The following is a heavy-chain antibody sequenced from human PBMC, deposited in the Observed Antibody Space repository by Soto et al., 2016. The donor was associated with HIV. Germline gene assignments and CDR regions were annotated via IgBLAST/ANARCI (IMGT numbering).Heavy chain of an antibody. CDR3: TTGTDRGLTYYYYYGMDV. Sequence: EVQLVESGGGLVKPGGSLRLPCAASGFTFSNAWMTWVRQAPGKGLEWVGRIKTKTDDGTTDYAAPVKGRFTISRDDSKNXLYLQMNSLKTXDTAVYYCTTGTDRGLTYYYYYGMDVWGQGTSVT. CDR1: GFTFSNAW. CDR2: IKTKTDDGTT. V-gene: IGHV3-15*01. J-gene: IGHJ6*02. D-gene: IGHD2-21*02.